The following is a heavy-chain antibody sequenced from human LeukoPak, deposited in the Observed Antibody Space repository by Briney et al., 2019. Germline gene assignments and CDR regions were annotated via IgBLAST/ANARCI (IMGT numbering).Heavy chain of an antibody. D-gene: IGHD3-3*01. Sequence: GASVKVSCKASGYTFTSYAMNWVRQATGQGLEWMGWMNPNSGNTGYAQKFQGRVTITRNTSISTAYMELSSLRSEDTAVYYCARGWRTIFGVVIKEAFDIWGQGTMVTVSS. J-gene: IGHJ3*02. CDR1: GYTFTSYA. CDR2: MNPNSGNT. V-gene: IGHV1-8*03. CDR3: ARGWRTIFGVVIKEAFDI.